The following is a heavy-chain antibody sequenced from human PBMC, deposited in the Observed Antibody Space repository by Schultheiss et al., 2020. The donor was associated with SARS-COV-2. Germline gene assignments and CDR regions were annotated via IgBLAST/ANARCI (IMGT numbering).Heavy chain of an antibody. V-gene: IGHV3-7*03. Sequence: GESLKISCAASGFTFSNAWMNWVRQAPGKGLEWVANIKQDGSVQHYVDSVRGRFIISRDNAKNSLDLQMNSLRVDDTAVYYCVKEGDEMGTSWGQGTLVTVSS. J-gene: IGHJ4*02. CDR3: VKEGDEMGTS. CDR2: IKQDGSVQ. D-gene: IGHD5-24*01. CDR1: GFTFSNAW.